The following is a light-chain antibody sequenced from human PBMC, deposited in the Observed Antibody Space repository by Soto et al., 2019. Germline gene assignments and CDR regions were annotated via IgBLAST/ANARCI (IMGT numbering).Light chain of an antibody. CDR3: HEFASSPPEFT. CDR1: QSVSTRY. CDR2: GAS. J-gene: IGKJ2*01. Sequence: ESMLTQSPGTLSLSPGERATLSCRASQSVSTRYLAWYQQNPGQAPRLLIYGASIRATGIPDRFRGSGSGRYFTLTISRLEHEAFAVYYCHEFASSPPEFTCGQGTKLEI. V-gene: IGKV3-20*01.